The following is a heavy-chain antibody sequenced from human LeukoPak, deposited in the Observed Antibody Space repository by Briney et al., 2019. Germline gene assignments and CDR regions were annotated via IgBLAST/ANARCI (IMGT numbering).Heavy chain of an antibody. D-gene: IGHD4-17*01. Sequence: ASVKVSCKASGYTFTGYYMHWVRQAPGQGLEWMGWINPNSGGTNYAQKFQGWVTMTRDTSISTAYMELSRLRSDDTAVYYCAREERYGDFSYGMDVWGQGTTVTVSS. CDR2: INPNSGGT. CDR1: GYTFTGYY. J-gene: IGHJ6*02. V-gene: IGHV1-2*04. CDR3: AREERYGDFSYGMDV.